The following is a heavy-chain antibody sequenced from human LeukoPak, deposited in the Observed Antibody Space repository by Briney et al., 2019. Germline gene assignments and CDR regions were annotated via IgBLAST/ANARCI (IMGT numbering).Heavy chain of an antibody. J-gene: IGHJ4*02. D-gene: IGHD2-2*01. CDR1: GFTFSSYW. V-gene: IGHV3-7*01. CDR2: IKQDGSEK. Sequence: GGSLRLSCAASGFTFSSYWMSWVRQAPGKGLEWVANIKQDGSEKYYVDSVKGRFTISRDNAKNSLYLQMNSLRAEDTAVYYCARVSRRPPSGEYVVPAAMGYWGQGTLVTVSS. CDR3: ARVSRRPPSGEYVVPAAMGY.